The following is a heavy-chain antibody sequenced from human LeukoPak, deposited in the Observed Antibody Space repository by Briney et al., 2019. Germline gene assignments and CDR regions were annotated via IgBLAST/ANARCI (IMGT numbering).Heavy chain of an antibody. CDR1: GGTFSPYA. CDR3: ARGGYSLFDI. CDR2: INPIFGTT. J-gene: IGHJ3*02. V-gene: IGHV1-69*05. Sequence: SVKVSCKASGGTFSPYAINWVRQAPGQGLEWMGGINPIFGTTNYAADFQGRVTISTDESTTTAYMEVSSLKSEDTAVYYCARGGYSLFDIWGQGTMVTVSS. D-gene: IGHD5-18*01.